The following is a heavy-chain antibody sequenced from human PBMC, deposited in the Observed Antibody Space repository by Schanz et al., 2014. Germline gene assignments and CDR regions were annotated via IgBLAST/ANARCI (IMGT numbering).Heavy chain of an antibody. CDR2: ISDSGDST. V-gene: IGHV3-23*01. D-gene: IGHD2-2*01. Sequence: DVQLLESGGGLVQPGESLRLSCAASGFTFTTYAMTWIRQAPGKGLEWVSDISDSGDSTHYADSVKGRFTISRDNAKNSLFLQMNSLSAEDTAVYYCAKVAPAATYLDSWGLGTLVAVSS. CDR1: GFTFTTYA. J-gene: IGHJ4*02. CDR3: AKVAPAATYLDS.